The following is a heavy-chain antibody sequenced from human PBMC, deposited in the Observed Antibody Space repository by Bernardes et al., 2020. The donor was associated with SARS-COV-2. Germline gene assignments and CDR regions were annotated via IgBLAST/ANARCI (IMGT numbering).Heavy chain of an antibody. V-gene: IGHV1-69*05. CDR1: EGPFRDYA. D-gene: IGHD1-20*01. Sequence: SVEVSCEASEGPFRDYAIGWVRQAPGQGLEWLGGIIPRFDKTNYAQKFQGRVTITTDESTSAVYLVLTSLTSDDTAMYYCARGIRNRHYYYGVDVWGQGTTVTVSS. J-gene: IGHJ6*02. CDR2: IIPRFDKT. CDR3: ARGIRNRHYYYGVDV.